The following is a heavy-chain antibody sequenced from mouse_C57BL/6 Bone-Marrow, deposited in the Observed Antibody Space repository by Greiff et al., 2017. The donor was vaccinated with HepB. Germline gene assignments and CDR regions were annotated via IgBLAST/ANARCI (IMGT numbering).Heavy chain of an antibody. V-gene: IGHV2-2*01. J-gene: IGHJ3*01. CDR1: GFSLTSYG. CDR3: ARFAY. CDR2: IWSGGST. Sequence: QVQLQQSGPGLVQPSQILSITCTVSGFSLTSYGVHWVRQSPGKGLEWLGVIWSGGSTDYNAAFISRLSISKDNSKSQVFFKMNSLQADDTAIYYCARFAYWGQGTLVTVSA.